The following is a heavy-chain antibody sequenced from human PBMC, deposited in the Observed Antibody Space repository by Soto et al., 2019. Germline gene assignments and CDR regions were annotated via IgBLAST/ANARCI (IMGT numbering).Heavy chain of an antibody. Sequence: QVQLVQSGAKVKKPGASVKVSCKASGYTFTSYGISWVRQAPGQGLEWMGWISAYNGNTNYAQKLQGRVTMTTDTSTSTAYMELRSLRSDDTAVYYCARDLLAGTRYYYGMDVWGQGTTVTVSS. CDR1: GYTFTSYG. CDR2: ISAYNGNT. V-gene: IGHV1-18*01. D-gene: IGHD6-13*01. CDR3: ARDLLAGTRYYYGMDV. J-gene: IGHJ6*02.